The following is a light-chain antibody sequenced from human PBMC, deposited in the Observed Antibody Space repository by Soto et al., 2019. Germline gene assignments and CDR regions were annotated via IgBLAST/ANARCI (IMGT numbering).Light chain of an antibody. CDR3: SAYTNGAIL. CDR1: SSDVGTYDY. J-gene: IGLJ2*01. Sequence: QSALTQPASVSGSPGQSITISCTGTSSDVGTYDYVSWYQHHPGKAPKLVLYEVSNRPSGVSNRFSGSKSGNTASLTISGLQAEDEADYHCSAYTNGAILFGGGTKVTVL. V-gene: IGLV2-14*01. CDR2: EVS.